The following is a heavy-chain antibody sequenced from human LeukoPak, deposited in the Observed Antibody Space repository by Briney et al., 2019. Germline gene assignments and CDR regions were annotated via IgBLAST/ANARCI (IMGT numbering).Heavy chain of an antibody. CDR1: GGSFSGYY. V-gene: IGHV4-59*08. CDR2: IYYSGST. CDR3: AGHRHSSGWYDY. J-gene: IGHJ4*02. Sequence: SETLSLTCAVYGGSFSGYYWSWIRQPPGKGLEWIGYIYYSGSTNYNPSLKSRVTISVDTSKNQFSLKLSSVTAADTAVYYCAGHRHSSGWYDYWGQGTLVTVSS. D-gene: IGHD6-19*01.